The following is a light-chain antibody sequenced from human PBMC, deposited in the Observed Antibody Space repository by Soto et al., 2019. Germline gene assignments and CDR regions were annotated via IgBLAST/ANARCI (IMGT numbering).Light chain of an antibody. J-gene: IGLJ1*01. CDR1: SSDVGAYNH. CDR2: DVS. Sequence: QSVLAQPASVSGSPGQSITISCTGTSSDVGAYNHVSWYQHHPGKAPKLMNYDVSSRPSGVSNRFSGSKSGNTASLTISGLQAEDETDYYCCSYTTSTTYVFGTGTKVTVL. V-gene: IGLV2-14*03. CDR3: CSYTTSTTYV.